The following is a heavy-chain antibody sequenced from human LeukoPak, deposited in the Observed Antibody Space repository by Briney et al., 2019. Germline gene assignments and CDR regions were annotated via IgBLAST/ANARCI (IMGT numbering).Heavy chain of an antibody. CDR3: ARAPWAYGDYVHAFDI. CDR1: GGSFRGDYY. J-gene: IGHJ3*02. V-gene: IGHV4-39*07. D-gene: IGHD4-17*01. CDR2: IYSGGRI. Sequence: SETLSLTCTVSGGSFRGDYYWAWIRQPPGKGLEWIGSIYSGGRIYYNPSLKSRVSISIDTSNNDLSLKVTSVTAADTAGYYCARAPWAYGDYVHAFDIWGQGTMVTVSS.